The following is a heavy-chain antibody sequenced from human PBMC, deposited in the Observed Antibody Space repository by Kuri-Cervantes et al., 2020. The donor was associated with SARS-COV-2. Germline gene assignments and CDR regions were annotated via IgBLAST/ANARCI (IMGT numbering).Heavy chain of an antibody. V-gene: IGHV3-21*01. CDR3: ARAGRWLQSTPFDY. CDR1: GFTFGDYA. D-gene: IGHD5-24*01. Sequence: GGSLRLSCTASGFTFGDYAMSWVRQAPGKGLEWVSSISSSSSYIYYADSVKGRFTISRDNAKNSLYLQMNSLRAEDTAVYYCARAGRWLQSTPFDYWGQGTLVTVSS. J-gene: IGHJ4*02. CDR2: ISSSSSYI.